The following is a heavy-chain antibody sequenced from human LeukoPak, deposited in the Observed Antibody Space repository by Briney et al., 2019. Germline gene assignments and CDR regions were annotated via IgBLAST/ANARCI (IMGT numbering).Heavy chain of an antibody. CDR3: ARGDGVYVY. CDR1: GLTVSSNY. D-gene: IGHD5/OR15-5a*01. V-gene: IGHV3-53*01. CDR2: IYFGGTT. J-gene: IGHJ4*02. Sequence: SGGSLRLSCAASGLTVSSNYMTWVRQAPGQGLEWVSVIYFGGTTYYADSVKGRFTISRDNSKNTVYLQMNSLRVEDTAEYYCARGDGVYVYWGQGTMVTVSS.